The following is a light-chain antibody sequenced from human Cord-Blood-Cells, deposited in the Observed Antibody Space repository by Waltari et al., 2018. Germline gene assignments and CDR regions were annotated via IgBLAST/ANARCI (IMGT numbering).Light chain of an antibody. J-gene: IGLJ2*01. Sequence: SYVLTQPPSVSVAPGKTARITCGGNNSGSKSVHWYQQKPGQAPVLVIYYDSDRPSGIPERFSGSNSGNTATLTISSVEAGDEADYYCQVWDSSSDHVVFGGGTKLTVL. CDR1: NSGSKS. CDR3: QVWDSSSDHVV. V-gene: IGLV3-21*04. CDR2: YDS.